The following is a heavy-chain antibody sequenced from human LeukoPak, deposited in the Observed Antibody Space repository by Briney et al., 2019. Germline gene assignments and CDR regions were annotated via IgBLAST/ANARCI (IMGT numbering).Heavy chain of an antibody. CDR3: ARGGLALKRRYSNAFDI. CDR1: GGSISSRY. Sequence: SETLSLTCTVSGGSISSRYWSWIRQPPGKGLEWIGYIYYSGSTNYNPSLKSRVTISVDTSKNQFSLKLSSVTAADTAVYYCARGGLALKRRYSNAFDIWGQGTMVTVSS. CDR2: IYYSGST. D-gene: IGHD5-18*01. J-gene: IGHJ3*02. V-gene: IGHV4-59*11.